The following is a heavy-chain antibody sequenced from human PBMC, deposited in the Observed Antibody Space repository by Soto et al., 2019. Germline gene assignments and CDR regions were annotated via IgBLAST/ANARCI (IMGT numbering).Heavy chain of an antibody. CDR1: GDTFSGYS. D-gene: IGHD5-12*01. J-gene: IGHJ4*02. Sequence: QVQLVQSGAEVKKPGSSVKVSCKASGDTFSGYSISWVRQDPGQGLEWMGGIIPIFGTTNYAQRFQGRVTITADEYTRTPYMEVSSLKAEATAVYYCARDRGSGCDPGDHGGQGSLVTVSS. CDR3: ARDRGSGCDPGDH. CDR2: IIPIFGTT. V-gene: IGHV1-69*12.